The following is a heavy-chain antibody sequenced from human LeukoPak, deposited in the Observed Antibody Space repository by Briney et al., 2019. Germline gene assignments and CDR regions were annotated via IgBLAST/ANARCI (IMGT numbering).Heavy chain of an antibody. CDR3: ARGPLGGSYGFGFDP. D-gene: IGHD1-26*01. V-gene: IGHV4-38-2*02. CDR1: GYSISSGYY. Sequence: SETLSLTCTVSGYSISSGYYWGWIRQPPGKGLEWIGSIYHSGSTYYNPSLKSRVTISVDTSKNQFSLKLSSVTAADTAVYYCARGPLGGSYGFGFDPWGQGTLVTVSS. J-gene: IGHJ5*02. CDR2: IYHSGST.